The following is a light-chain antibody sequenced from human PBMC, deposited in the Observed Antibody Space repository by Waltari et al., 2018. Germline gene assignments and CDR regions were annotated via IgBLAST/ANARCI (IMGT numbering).Light chain of an antibody. J-gene: IGKJ2*01. CDR2: GAS. CDR3: QHLNSYPYT. CDR1: QCVGIS. V-gene: IGKV1-9*01. Sequence: IQLTQCPSFLSASVGDRVTITCRARQCVGISLFWYQQKPGKAPKVLIYGASTLHSGVPSRFSGSGSGTEFTLTIGSLQPEDFATYYCQHLNSYPYTFGQGTKLEIE.